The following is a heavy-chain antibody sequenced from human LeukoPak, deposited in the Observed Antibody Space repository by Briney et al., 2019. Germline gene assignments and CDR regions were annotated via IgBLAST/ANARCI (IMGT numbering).Heavy chain of an antibody. CDR2: ISYDGSNK. CDR3: VRFPSGSYGWIDP. CDR1: GFTFSSYG. V-gene: IGHV3-30*03. D-gene: IGHD1-26*01. J-gene: IGHJ5*02. Sequence: PGGSLRLSCAASGFTFSSYGMHLVRQAPGKGLEWVAVISYDGSNKYYADSVKGRFTISRDNSKNTLYLQMNSLRAEDPAVYYCVRFPSGSYGWIDPWGQGTLVTVSS.